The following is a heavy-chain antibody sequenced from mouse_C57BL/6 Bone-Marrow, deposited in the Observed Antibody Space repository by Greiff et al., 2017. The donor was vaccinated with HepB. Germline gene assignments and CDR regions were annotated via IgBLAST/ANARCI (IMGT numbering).Heavy chain of an antibody. Sequence: EVKLVESGPELVKPGASVKISCKASGYSFTGYYMNWVKQSPEKSLEWIGEINPSTGGTTYNQKFKAKATLTVDKSSSTAYMQLKSLTSEDSAVYYCAILARAMDYWGQGTSVTVSS. CDR1: GYSFTGYY. CDR3: AILARAMDY. CDR2: INPSTGGT. J-gene: IGHJ4*01. D-gene: IGHD3-1*01. V-gene: IGHV1-42*01.